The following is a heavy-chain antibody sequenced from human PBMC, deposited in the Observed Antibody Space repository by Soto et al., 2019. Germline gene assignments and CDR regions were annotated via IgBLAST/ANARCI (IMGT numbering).Heavy chain of an antibody. D-gene: IGHD2-2*01. V-gene: IGHV3-23*01. Sequence: GGSLRLSCAASGFTFSSYAMSWVRQAPGKGLEWVSAISGSGGSTYYADSVKGRFTISRDNSKNTLYLQMNSLRAEDTAVYYCALAPYCSSTSCPAQTFDYWGQGTLVTVSS. J-gene: IGHJ4*02. CDR2: ISGSGGST. CDR1: GFTFSSYA. CDR3: ALAPYCSSTSCPAQTFDY.